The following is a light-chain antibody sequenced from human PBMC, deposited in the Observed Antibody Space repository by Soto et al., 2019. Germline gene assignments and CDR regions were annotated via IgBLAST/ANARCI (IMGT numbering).Light chain of an antibody. CDR1: TSDVGIYNL. V-gene: IGLV2-23*02. CDR3: CSYAGSRWV. Sequence: QSALTQPASVSGSPGQSITISCSGTTSDVGIYNLVSWYQQHPGKAPKLVIYEVDKRPSGVSNRFSGSRSGNTASLTISGLHSEDEADYYCCSYAGSRWVFGGGTKLTVL. J-gene: IGLJ3*02. CDR2: EVD.